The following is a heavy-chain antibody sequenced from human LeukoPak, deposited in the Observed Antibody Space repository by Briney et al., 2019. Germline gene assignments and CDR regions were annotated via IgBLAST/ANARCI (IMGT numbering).Heavy chain of an antibody. J-gene: IGHJ4*02. CDR2: ISSSGSTI. Sequence: PGGSLRLSCAASGLTFSSDYTNWVCQAPGKGLEWVSYISSSGSTIYYADSVKGRFTIARDNAKNSLYLQMNSLGAEDTAVYYYARASHSYDCSGYEGYSDYWGQGTLVTVSS. CDR3: ARASHSYDCSGYEGYSDY. V-gene: IGHV3-48*03. CDR1: GLTFSSDY. D-gene: IGHD3-22*01.